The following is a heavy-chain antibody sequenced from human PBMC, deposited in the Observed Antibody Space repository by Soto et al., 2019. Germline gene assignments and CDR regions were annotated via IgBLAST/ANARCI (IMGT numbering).Heavy chain of an antibody. CDR3: AVAVAGPTAIGY. Sequence: EVQLVESGGGLVQPGGSLRLSCAASGFTFSSYWMYWVRQAPGKGLVWVSRINRDVSSTSYADSVKGRFTISRDNAKNTLYLQMNSLRAEDTAVYYCAVAVAGPTAIGYWGQGTLVTVSS. V-gene: IGHV3-74*01. J-gene: IGHJ4*02. CDR1: GFTFSSYW. CDR2: INRDVSST. D-gene: IGHD6-19*01.